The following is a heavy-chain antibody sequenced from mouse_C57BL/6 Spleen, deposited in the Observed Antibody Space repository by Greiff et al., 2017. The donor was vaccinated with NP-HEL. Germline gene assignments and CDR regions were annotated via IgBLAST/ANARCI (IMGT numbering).Heavy chain of an antibody. CDR2: INPNNGGT. Sequence: EVQLQQSGPELVKPGASVKISCKASGYTFTDYYMNWVKQSHGKSLEWIGDINPNNGGTSYNQKFKGKATLTVDKSSSTAYMELRSLTSEDSAVYYCARRVYGSDYWGQGTTLTVSS. CDR3: ARRVYGSDY. CDR1: GYTFTDYY. D-gene: IGHD1-1*01. J-gene: IGHJ2*01. V-gene: IGHV1-26*01.